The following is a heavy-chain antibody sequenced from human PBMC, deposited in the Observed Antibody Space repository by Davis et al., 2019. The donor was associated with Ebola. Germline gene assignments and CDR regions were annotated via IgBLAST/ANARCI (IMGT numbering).Heavy chain of an antibody. D-gene: IGHD1-7*01. J-gene: IGHJ6*02. CDR3: AREGWNYVRGPYYYYYGMDV. CDR2: INSDGSST. CDR1: GFTFSSYW. Sequence: HTGGSLRLSCAASGFTFSSYWMHWVRQAPGKGLVWVSRINSDGSSTSYADSVKGRFTISRDNAKNTLYVQMNSLRSDDTAVYYCAREGWNYVRGPYYYYYGMDVWGQGTTVTVSS. V-gene: IGHV3-74*01.